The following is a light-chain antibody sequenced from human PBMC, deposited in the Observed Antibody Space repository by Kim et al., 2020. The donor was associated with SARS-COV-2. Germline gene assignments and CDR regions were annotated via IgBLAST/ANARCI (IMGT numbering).Light chain of an antibody. J-gene: IGKJ5*01. V-gene: IGKV3-20*01. CDR2: GAS. CDR1: QSVSSSY. Sequence: PGERATLSCRASQSVSSSYLAWYQQKPGQAPRLLIYGASSRATGIPDRFSGSGSGTDFTLTISRLEPEDFAVYYCQQYGSSPPITFGQGTRLDIK. CDR3: QQYGSSPPIT.